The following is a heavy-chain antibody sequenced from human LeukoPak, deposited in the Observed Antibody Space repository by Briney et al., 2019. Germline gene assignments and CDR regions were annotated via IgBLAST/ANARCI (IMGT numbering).Heavy chain of an antibody. V-gene: IGHV3-48*02. CDR3: ARSGKPYGLDV. J-gene: IGHJ6*02. CDR2: LSSSSGAI. Sequence: PGGSLRLSCAASGFTFTYFSMNWVRQAPGKGLEWLSYLSSSSGAIYYADSVKGRFTISKDNARNTLYLQMNSLRDEDTGVYYCARSGKPYGLDVWGQGTTVTASS. CDR1: GFTFTYFS. D-gene: IGHD3-10*01.